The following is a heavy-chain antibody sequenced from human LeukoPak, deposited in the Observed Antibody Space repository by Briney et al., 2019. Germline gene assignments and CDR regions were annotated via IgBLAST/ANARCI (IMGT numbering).Heavy chain of an antibody. D-gene: IGHD6-6*01. CDR3: ARPAGRSSRSFDY. J-gene: IGHJ4*02. Sequence: GEPLKISRKGFGYSFTRHWYSRVRQMPGKGLEWMGRIDPSDYNTNYSASFQGHVTISADKSISTAYLQWSSLKASDTAMYYCARPAGRSSRSFDYWGQGTLVTVSS. CDR1: GYSFTRHW. V-gene: IGHV5-10-1*01. CDR2: IDPSDYNT.